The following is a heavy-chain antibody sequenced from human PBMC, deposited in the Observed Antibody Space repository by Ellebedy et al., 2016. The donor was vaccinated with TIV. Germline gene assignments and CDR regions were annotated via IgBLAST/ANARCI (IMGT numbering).Heavy chain of an antibody. V-gene: IGHV1-2*02. J-gene: IGHJ6*02. CDR1: GYSFTDYY. CDR2: IDAKNGGT. CDR3: ATLGYYYYGMDV. Sequence: AASVKVSCKASGYSFTDYYMHWVRQAPGQGREWMGWIDAKNGGTDYAQKTQDRVTMTRDTSISTVYMELSGLRSDDTAVYYCATLGYYYYGMDVWGQGTTVIVS.